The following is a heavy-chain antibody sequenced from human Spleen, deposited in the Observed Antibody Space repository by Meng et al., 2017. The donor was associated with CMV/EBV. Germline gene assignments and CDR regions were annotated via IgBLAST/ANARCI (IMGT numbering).Heavy chain of an antibody. J-gene: IGHJ5*02. CDR3: VKDRPHILGLDP. Sequence: GESLKISCAASGFTFSSYWMHWVRQAPGEGLEWVAYVGSDDGTTKYYPESVRGRFTISRDNSKNTVFLQMNSLKTEDTAMYYCVKDRPHILGLDPWGQGTLVTVSS. D-gene: IGHD3-10*01. CDR1: GFTFSSYW. V-gene: IGHV3-30*02. CDR2: VGSDDGTTK.